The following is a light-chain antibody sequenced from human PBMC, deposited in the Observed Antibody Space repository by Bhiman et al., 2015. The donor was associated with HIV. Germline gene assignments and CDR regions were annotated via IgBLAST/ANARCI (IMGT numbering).Light chain of an antibody. CDR1: NNDIGFYDY. CDR3: SSYTSSSTWV. CDR2: DVA. J-gene: IGLJ2*01. Sequence: QSALTQPASVSGSPGQSITISCTGTNNDIGFYDYVSWYQQNPGNAPHVIIYDVAKRAAGVSDRFSGSKSDNTASLTISGLQAEDEADYFCSSYTSSSTWVFGGGTKVTVL. V-gene: IGLV2-14*03.